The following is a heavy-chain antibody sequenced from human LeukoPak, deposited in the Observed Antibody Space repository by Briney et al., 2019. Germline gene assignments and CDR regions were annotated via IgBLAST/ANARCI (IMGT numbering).Heavy chain of an antibody. CDR1: GYTFTSYY. CDR3: ARVGYYDSSGYYHAFDI. D-gene: IGHD3-22*01. CDR2: INPSGGST. J-gene: IGHJ3*02. V-gene: IGHV1-46*01. Sequence: ASVKVSCKASGYTFTSYYMHWVRQAPGQGLEWMGIINPSGGSTSYAQKFQGRVTMTRDTSTSTVYMELSSLRSEDTAVYYCARVGYYDSSGYYHAFDIWGQGTMVTVSS.